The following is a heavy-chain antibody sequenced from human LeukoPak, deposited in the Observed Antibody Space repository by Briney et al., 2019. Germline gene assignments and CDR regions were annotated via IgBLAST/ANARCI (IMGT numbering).Heavy chain of an antibody. CDR3: ARDWNRPYYFDY. J-gene: IGHJ4*02. Sequence: PGGSLTLSCAASGFTFSYYEMNWVRQAPGKGLEWVSYISSSGSTIYNAHSVKGRFTISRDNAKNSLYLQMNSLRAEGTAAYYCARDWNRPYYFDYWGQGTLVTVSS. V-gene: IGHV3-48*03. CDR2: ISSSGSTI. D-gene: IGHD1-1*01. CDR1: GFTFSYYE.